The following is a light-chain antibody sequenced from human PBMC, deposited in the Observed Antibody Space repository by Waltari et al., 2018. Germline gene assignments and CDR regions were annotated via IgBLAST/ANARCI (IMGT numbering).Light chain of an antibody. V-gene: IGLV2-14*03. CDR3: TSYTLLTFTWQ. Sequence: QSDLTQPASVSGSLGQSITISCTAPFRADRDYNYISWYQPHPGKAPNLLFFDVAHRPSGVSHRFSASQAGDTASLSISGLRPEDEATYYCTSYTLLTFTWQFGGGTKLTV. J-gene: IGLJ3*02. CDR1: FRADRDYNY. CDR2: DVA.